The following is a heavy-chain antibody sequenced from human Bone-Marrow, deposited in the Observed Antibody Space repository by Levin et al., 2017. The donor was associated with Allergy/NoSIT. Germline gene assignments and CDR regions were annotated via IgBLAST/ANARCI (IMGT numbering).Heavy chain of an antibody. Sequence: KISCKASGGTFSSYAISWVRQAPGQGLEWMGGIIPIFGTANYAQKFQGRVTITADESTSTAYMELSSLRSEDTAVYYCASGIAVAGIHYYWGQGTLVTVSS. J-gene: IGHJ4*02. V-gene: IGHV1-69*01. CDR2: IIPIFGTA. CDR3: ASGIAVAGIHYY. D-gene: IGHD6-19*01. CDR1: GGTFSSYA.